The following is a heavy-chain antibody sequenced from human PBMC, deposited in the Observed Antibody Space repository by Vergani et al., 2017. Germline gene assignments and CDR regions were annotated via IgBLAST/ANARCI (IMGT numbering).Heavy chain of an antibody. CDR1: GGSISSGSYY. D-gene: IGHD6-13*01. CDR3: ARAAAGTSEFDY. V-gene: IGHV4-61*02. CDR2: IYTSGST. Sequence: QVQLQESCPGLVKPSQTLSLTCTVSGGSISSGSYYWSWIRQPAGKGLEWIGRIYTSGSTNYNPSLKSRVTISVDTSKNQFSLKLSSVTAADTAVYYCARAAAGTSEFDYWGQGTLVTVSS. J-gene: IGHJ4*02.